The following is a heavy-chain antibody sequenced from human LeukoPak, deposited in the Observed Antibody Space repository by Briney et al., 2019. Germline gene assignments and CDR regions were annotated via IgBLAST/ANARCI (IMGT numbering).Heavy chain of an antibody. J-gene: IGHJ1*01. Sequence: GGSLRLSCAASGFTFSSHGMNWVRQAPGKGLEWVSGSSSIGGRTYYADSVKGRFTVTRDNSRNTLHLQMNSLRVEDTGVYYCAKDDAWARFYHWGQGTLVTVSS. CDR2: SSSIGGRT. V-gene: IGHV3-23*01. D-gene: IGHD2-2*01. CDR3: AKDDAWARFYH. CDR1: GFTFSSHG.